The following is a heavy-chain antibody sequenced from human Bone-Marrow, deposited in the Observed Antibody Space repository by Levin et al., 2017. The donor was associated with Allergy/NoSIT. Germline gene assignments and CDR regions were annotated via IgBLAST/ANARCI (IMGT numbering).Heavy chain of an antibody. CDR3: ARDTTTVTTEFDP. CDR1: GYTFTDDY. D-gene: IGHD4-17*01. Sequence: GESLKISCKASGYTFTDDYMHWVRQAPGRGLEWMGWINPKSGGTNYAQKFQGRVTMTRDTSISTAYMELSRLRSDDTAIYYCARDTTTVTTEFDPWGQGTLVTVSS. V-gene: IGHV1-2*02. CDR2: INPKSGGT. J-gene: IGHJ5*02.